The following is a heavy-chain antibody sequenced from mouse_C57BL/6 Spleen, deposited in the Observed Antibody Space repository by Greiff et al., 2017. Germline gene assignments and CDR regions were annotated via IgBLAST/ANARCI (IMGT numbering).Heavy chain of an antibody. Sequence: QVQLQQSGAELVRPGASVTLSCKASGYTFTDYEMHWVKQTPVHGLEWIGAIDPETGGTAYNQKFKGKAILTADKSSSTAYMELRSLTSEDSAVYYCTRGSGYPAWFAYWGQGTLVTVSA. J-gene: IGHJ3*01. CDR3: TRGSGYPAWFAY. D-gene: IGHD3-2*02. V-gene: IGHV1-15*01. CDR1: GYTFTDYE. CDR2: IDPETGGT.